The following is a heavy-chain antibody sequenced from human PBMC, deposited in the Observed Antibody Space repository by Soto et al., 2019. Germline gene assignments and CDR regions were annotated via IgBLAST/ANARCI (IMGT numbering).Heavy chain of an antibody. V-gene: IGHV3-23*01. Sequence: GGSLRLSCAASGFTFSSYAISWVRQAPGKGLEWVSAISGSGGSTYYADSVNGRFTISRDNSKNTLYLQMNSLRAEDTAVYYCAKGPDITMIVGPSDYWGQGTLVTVSS. CDR3: AKGPDITMIVGPSDY. D-gene: IGHD3-22*01. J-gene: IGHJ4*02. CDR1: GFTFSSYA. CDR2: ISGSGGST.